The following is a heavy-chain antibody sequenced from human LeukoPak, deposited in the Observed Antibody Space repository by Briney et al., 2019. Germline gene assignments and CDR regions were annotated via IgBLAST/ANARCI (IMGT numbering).Heavy chain of an antibody. V-gene: IGHV3-30*02. CDR2: IRYDGSNK. D-gene: IGHD6-13*01. CDR3: AKDLGAAATRYYYYYMDV. Sequence: PGGSLRLSCEASGSIFRSYGMHWVRQAPGKGLEWVAFIRYDGSNKYYADSVKGRFTISRDNSKNTLFLQMNSPRVEDTAVYYCAKDLGAAATRYYYYYMDVWGKGTTVTISS. J-gene: IGHJ6*03. CDR1: GSIFRSYG.